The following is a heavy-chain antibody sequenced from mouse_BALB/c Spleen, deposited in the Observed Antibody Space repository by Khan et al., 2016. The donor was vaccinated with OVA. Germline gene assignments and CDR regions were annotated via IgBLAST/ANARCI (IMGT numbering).Heavy chain of an antibody. Sequence: QIQLVQSGAELVRPGASVKLSCKTSGYIFTSYWIHWVKQRSGQGLEWIARIYPGTDNTYYNEKFKDKATLTADKSSSTAYMQLGSLKSEDSDVYVCAREEALYHFDHWGQGTTLTVSS. CDR2: IYPGTDNT. J-gene: IGHJ2*01. CDR3: AREEALYHFDH. CDR1: GYIFTSYW. D-gene: IGHD3-2*02. V-gene: IGHV1-76*01.